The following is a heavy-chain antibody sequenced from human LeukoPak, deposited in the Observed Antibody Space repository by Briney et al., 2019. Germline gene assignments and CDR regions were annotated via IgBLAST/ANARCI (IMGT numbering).Heavy chain of an antibody. CDR1: GFTFSSYI. V-gene: IGHV3-21*01. D-gene: IGHD6-13*01. J-gene: IGHJ6*03. CDR3: ARGATAGMFSLRPTGAYYMDV. Sequence: PVGSLRLSCAASGFTFSSYIMNWVRQAPGPRLKCVSSISGSISYIYYADSVKGRFTISRDNAKNSLYLQMNSLRAEDTAVYYCARGATAGMFSLRPTGAYYMDVWGKGTTVTVSS. CDR2: ISGSISYI.